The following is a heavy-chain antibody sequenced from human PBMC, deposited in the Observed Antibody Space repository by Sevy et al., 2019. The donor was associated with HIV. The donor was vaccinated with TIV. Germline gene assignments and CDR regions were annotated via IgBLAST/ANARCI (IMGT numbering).Heavy chain of an antibody. J-gene: IGHJ5*02. CDR2: IIPIFGTA. CDR1: GGTFSSYA. Sequence: ASVKVSCKASGGTFSSYAINWVRQAPGQGLEWMGGIIPIFGTANYAQKFQGRVTITADESTSTAYMELSSLRSEDTAVYYCASGRGWELRNWFDPWGQGTLVTVSS. V-gene: IGHV1-69*13. CDR3: ASGRGWELRNWFDP. D-gene: IGHD1-26*01.